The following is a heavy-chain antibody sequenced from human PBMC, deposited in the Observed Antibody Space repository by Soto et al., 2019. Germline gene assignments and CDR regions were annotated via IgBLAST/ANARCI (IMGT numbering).Heavy chain of an antibody. CDR2: IFHSGNT. Sequence: QVQLQESGPGLVKPSGTLSLTCAVSSGSIDTTNWWRWVRQPPGKGLEWIGEIFHSGNTYYNPSLASRVTISVDTSKNQFSLNLRSVTAEDTAVYYCARRTWGMDVWGQGTRVTVSS. J-gene: IGHJ6*02. V-gene: IGHV4-4*02. CDR1: SGSIDTTNW. CDR3: ARRTWGMDV. D-gene: IGHD2-8*01.